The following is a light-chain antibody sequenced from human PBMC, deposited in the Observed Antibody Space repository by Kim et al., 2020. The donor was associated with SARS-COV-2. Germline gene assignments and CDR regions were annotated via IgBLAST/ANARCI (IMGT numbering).Light chain of an antibody. J-gene: IGLJ2*01. CDR3: QSYNRDNVI. CDR1: SGSMDDDY. CDR2: EDD. V-gene: IGLV6-57*03. Sequence: GKTVTTSCTRSSGSMDDDYVQWYQQRPGGVPTTLIYEDDQRPSGVSDRFSGSIDNSSNSASLTISGLRTEDEADYYCQSYNRDNVIFGGGTQLTVL.